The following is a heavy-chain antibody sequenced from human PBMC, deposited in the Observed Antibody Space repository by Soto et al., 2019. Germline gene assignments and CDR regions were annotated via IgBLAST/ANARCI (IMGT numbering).Heavy chain of an antibody. CDR1: GGSISSSDW. Sequence: SETLSLTCAVSGGSISSSDWWSWVRQPPGKGLEWIGEISHSGNTNYSPSLRGRVTISVDKSKNQFSLKLTSVTAADTAVYYCARAYDRSGSPARYFDFWGQGTLVTVS. CDR2: ISHSGNT. V-gene: IGHV4-4*02. CDR3: ARAYDRSGSPARYFDF. J-gene: IGHJ4*02. D-gene: IGHD3-22*01.